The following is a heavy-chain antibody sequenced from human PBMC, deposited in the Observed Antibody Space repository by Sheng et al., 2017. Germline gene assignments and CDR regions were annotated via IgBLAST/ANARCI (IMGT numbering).Heavy chain of an antibody. Sequence: EVQLVESGGGLVQPGGSLRLSCAASGFTFSSYEMNWVRQAPGKGLEWVSYISSSGSTKYYADSVKGRFTISRDNAKNSLFLQMNSLRVEDTAVYYCARDDPSGSYYADYWGQGTLVTVSS. J-gene: IGHJ4*02. CDR2: ISSSGSTK. CDR1: GFTFSSYE. D-gene: IGHD1-26*01. CDR3: ARDDPSGSYYADY. V-gene: IGHV3-48*03.